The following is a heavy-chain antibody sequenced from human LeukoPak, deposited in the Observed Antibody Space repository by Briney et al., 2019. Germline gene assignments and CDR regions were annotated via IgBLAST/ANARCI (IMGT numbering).Heavy chain of an antibody. CDR3: ARESGYVLDY. CDR2: IYYSGST. J-gene: IGHJ4*02. CDR1: GGSISSYY. V-gene: IGHV4-59*01. D-gene: IGHD5-12*01. Sequence: PSETLSLTCTVSGGSISSYYWSWIRQPPGKGLEWIGYIYYSGSTNYNPSLKSRVTISVDTSKNQFSLKLSSVTAADTAAYYCARESGYVLDYWGQGTLVTVSS.